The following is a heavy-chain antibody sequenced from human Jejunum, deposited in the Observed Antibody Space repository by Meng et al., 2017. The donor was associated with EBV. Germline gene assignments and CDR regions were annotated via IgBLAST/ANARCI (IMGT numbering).Heavy chain of an antibody. CDR3: VSAWVDP. J-gene: IGHJ5*02. CDR2: IKSKTQGGTT. V-gene: IGHV3-15*01. CDR1: GFTFSNAW. Sequence: VQLVGSGGGLVKPGGSLRLSCAGSGFTFSNAWMSWVRQSPGKGLEWIARIKSKTQGGTTDYAESVKGRFTVSRDDSENTVYLQMNSLTTEDTAMYYCVSAWVDPWGQGTLVTVSS.